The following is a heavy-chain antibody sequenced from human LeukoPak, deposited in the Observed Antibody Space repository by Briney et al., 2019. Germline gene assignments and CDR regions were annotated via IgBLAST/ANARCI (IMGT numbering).Heavy chain of an antibody. CDR2: IYYSGST. Sequence: PSETLSLTCTVSGGSISSSSYYWGWIRQPPGKGLEWIGSIYYSGSTYYNPSLKSRVTISVDTSKNQFSLKLSSVTAADTAVYYCATYNWNYFDNWGQGALVSVSS. J-gene: IGHJ4*02. D-gene: IGHD1-20*01. CDR3: ATYNWNYFDN. CDR1: GGSISSSSYY. V-gene: IGHV4-39*07.